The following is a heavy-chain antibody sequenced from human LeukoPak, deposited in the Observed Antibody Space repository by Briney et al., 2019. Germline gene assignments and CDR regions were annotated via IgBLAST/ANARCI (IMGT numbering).Heavy chain of an antibody. CDR3: ARGAPENWFDP. Sequence: ASVKVSCKATGWTYSNYGISGVRQAPGQGLDGMRWSSAYRCYTKYAQKLQGSVTMTTDTSTTTAHLELRSLRSDDTAFYFCARGAPENWFDPWGQGTLVTVSS. CDR2: SSAYRCYT. J-gene: IGHJ5*02. V-gene: IGHV1-18*01. CDR1: GWTYSNYG.